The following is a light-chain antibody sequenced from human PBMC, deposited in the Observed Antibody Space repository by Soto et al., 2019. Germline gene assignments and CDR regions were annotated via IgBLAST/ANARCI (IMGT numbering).Light chain of an antibody. CDR1: QGISSD. CDR2: AAA. Sequence: AIGMTQSPSALSASTGDRVTIACRASQGISSDLAWYQQKPGKAPKLLIYAAATLQSGVPSRFSGSGSGTDFTLTISCLQSEDFATYYRQQYYSYPRTFGQGTKVEIK. J-gene: IGKJ1*01. V-gene: IGKV1-8*01. CDR3: QQYYSYPRT.